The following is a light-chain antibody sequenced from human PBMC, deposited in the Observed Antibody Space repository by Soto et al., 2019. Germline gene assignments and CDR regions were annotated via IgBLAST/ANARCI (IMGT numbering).Light chain of an antibody. V-gene: IGLV1-44*01. CDR1: SSNIASNT. Sequence: QPLLTQPPSASGTPGQRVTISCSGSSSNIASNTVNWYQQLPGTAPKLLIYNNNHRPSGVLDRFSGSKSGTSASLAISGLQSEDEADYYCAAWDDSLNGPLFGGGTQLTVL. CDR3: AAWDDSLNGPL. CDR2: NNN. J-gene: IGLJ7*01.